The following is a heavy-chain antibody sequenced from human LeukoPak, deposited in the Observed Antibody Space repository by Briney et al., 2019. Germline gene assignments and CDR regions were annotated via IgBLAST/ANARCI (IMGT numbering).Heavy chain of an antibody. J-gene: IGHJ4*02. V-gene: IGHV3-23*01. D-gene: IGHD3-10*01. CDR3: AKGKVSGSGGAFDY. Sequence: GGSLRLSCAASGFTFSNAWMSWVRQAPGKGLEWVSAISGSGGSTYYADSVKGRFTISRDNSKNTLYLQMNSLRADDTALYHCAKGKVSGSGGAFDYWGQGTLVTVSS. CDR1: GFTFSNAW. CDR2: ISGSGGST.